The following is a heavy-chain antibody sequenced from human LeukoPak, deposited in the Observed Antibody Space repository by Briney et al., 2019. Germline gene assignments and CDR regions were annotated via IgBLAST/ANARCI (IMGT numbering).Heavy chain of an antibody. D-gene: IGHD6-19*01. CDR2: MNRNSGNT. J-gene: IGHJ4*02. Sequence: ASVKVSRKASGYTFPSYDINWVRPATGQGLAWMGWMNRNSGNTGYAQKFQCRVTMTRNTSISTAYMELSSLRSEDTAVYYCARGLRAVAGTIVYWGEGTLVTVSS. CDR1: GYTFPSYD. V-gene: IGHV1-8*01. CDR3: ARGLRAVAGTIVY.